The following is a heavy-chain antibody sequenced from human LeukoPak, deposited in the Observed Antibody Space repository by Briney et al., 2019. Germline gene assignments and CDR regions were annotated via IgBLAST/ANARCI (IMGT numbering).Heavy chain of an antibody. V-gene: IGHV4-59*01. D-gene: IGHD4-17*01. Sequence: SETLSLTCTVSGDSISSYYWSWLRQPPGKGLEWIAYIYYSGITNYNPSLKSRVIISVDTSKNQFSLKLSSVTAADTAVYYCARDQYGDYDFDYWGQGTLVTVSS. CDR2: IYYSGIT. CDR1: GDSISSYY. J-gene: IGHJ4*02. CDR3: ARDQYGDYDFDY.